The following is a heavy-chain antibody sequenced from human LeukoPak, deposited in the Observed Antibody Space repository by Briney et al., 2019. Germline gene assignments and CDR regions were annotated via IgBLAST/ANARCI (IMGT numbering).Heavy chain of an antibody. J-gene: IGHJ6*03. Sequence: GGSLRLSCAASGFTFSSYGMHWVRQAPGKGLEWVAVISYDGSNKYYADSVKGRFTISRDNAKNSLYLQMNSLRAEDTALYHCARAIYYYYMDVWGKGTTVTVSS. V-gene: IGHV3-30*03. CDR3: ARAIYYYYMDV. CDR2: ISYDGSNK. CDR1: GFTFSSYG.